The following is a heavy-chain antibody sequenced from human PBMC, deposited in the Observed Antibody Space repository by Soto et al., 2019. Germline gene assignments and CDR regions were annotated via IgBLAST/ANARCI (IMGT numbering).Heavy chain of an antibody. Sequence: DEQLVESGGGLVQSGGSLRLSCEASGFTLKSYELNWVRQAPGKGLEGISYITSSTRTTYYADSVKGRFTISRDNARKSVYLQMNSLRVEDTAIYYCARGNTSIQGDLSHYNGLDVWGQGTTVTVSS. D-gene: IGHD3-10*01. J-gene: IGHJ6*02. CDR1: GFTLKSYE. CDR2: ITSSTRTT. CDR3: ARGNTSIQGDLSHYNGLDV. V-gene: IGHV3-48*03.